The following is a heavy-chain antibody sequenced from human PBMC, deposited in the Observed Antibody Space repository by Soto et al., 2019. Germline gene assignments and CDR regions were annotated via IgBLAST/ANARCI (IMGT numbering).Heavy chain of an antibody. D-gene: IGHD4-17*01. V-gene: IGHV3-30*18. CDR3: AKPLTSRPDYGDYGETGDAFDI. Sequence: QVQLVESGGGVVQPGRSLRLSCAASGFTFSSYGMHWVRQAPGKGLEWVAVISYDGSNKYYADSVKGRFTISRDNSTNTLYLQMNSLRAEDTAVYYCAKPLTSRPDYGDYGETGDAFDIWGQGTMVTVSS. CDR1: GFTFSSYG. CDR2: ISYDGSNK. J-gene: IGHJ3*02.